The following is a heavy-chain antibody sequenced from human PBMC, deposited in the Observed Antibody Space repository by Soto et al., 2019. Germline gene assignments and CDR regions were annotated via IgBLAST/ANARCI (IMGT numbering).Heavy chain of an antibody. J-gene: IGHJ6*02. CDR3: AQETGGHYHYGMDV. V-gene: IGHV2-5*02. D-gene: IGHD3-16*01. Sequence: QITLKESGPTLVKPTQTLTLTCTFSGFSLGTGGVGVGWIRQPPGKALEWLALIHWDDDKGYSPSLKSRLTITKDTSKKQVVLTMTNMDPVDTATYYCAQETGGHYHYGMDVWGQGTTVTVSS. CDR2: IHWDDDK. CDR1: GFSLGTGGVG.